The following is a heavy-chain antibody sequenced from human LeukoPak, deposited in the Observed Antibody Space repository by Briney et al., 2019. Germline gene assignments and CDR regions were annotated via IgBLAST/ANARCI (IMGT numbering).Heavy chain of an antibody. D-gene: IGHD3-9*01. J-gene: IGHJ4*02. Sequence: PQTLSLTCAAHGGSFSGYYWTWIRQPPRKGQHWVGAINQSGGNTYTPSVKSRVTISLDTSKNQFSLNMSNMTAADTALYYCTAAYAIFSGPLDYWGQGTLGTVSS. CDR2: INQSGGN. CDR1: GGSFSGYY. CDR3: TAAYAIFSGPLDY. V-gene: IGHV4-34*01.